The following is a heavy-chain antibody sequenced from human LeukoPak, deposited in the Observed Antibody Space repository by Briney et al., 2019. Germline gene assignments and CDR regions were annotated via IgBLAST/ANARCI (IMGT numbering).Heavy chain of an antibody. CDR3: ARDQHDRYFDY. J-gene: IGHJ4*02. Sequence: GGSLRLSCAASGLNFNNAWMSWVRQAPGKGLEWVGRIKNKADGGTTDYAAPVKGRFTISRDNSKNTLYLQMNSLRAEDTAVYYCARDQHDRYFDYWGQGTLVTVSS. CDR1: GLNFNNAW. V-gene: IGHV3-15*01. CDR2: IKNKADGGTT.